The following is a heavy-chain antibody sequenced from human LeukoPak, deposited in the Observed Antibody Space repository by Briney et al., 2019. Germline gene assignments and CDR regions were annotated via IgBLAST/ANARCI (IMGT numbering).Heavy chain of an antibody. Sequence: GGSLRLSCTASGFTFTNAWMSWVRQAPGKGLEWVGRIKSETDGATIAYAAPVKGRFTISRDDSRDTLFLQVSSLKTEDTAVYYCTTSLRRDHDILTGPDYWGQGTRVTVSS. V-gene: IGHV3-15*01. J-gene: IGHJ4*02. CDR1: GFTFTNAW. CDR2: IKSETDGATI. CDR3: TTSLRRDHDILTGPDY. D-gene: IGHD3-9*01.